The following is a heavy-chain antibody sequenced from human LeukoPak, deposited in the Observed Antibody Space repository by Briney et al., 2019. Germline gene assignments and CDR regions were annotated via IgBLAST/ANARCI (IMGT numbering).Heavy chain of an antibody. Sequence: GGSLRLSCVASGFMFSDSWMSWVRQAPGKGLEWVADIDKDGSEKAYVDSVSGRFTISRDNAKNSVYLQMDSLRAEDTAVYYCATYTNWVAGDVWGQGTTVSVSS. J-gene: IGHJ6*02. D-gene: IGHD3-16*01. CDR3: ATYTNWVAGDV. CDR2: IDKDGSEK. CDR1: GFMFSDSW. V-gene: IGHV3-7*01.